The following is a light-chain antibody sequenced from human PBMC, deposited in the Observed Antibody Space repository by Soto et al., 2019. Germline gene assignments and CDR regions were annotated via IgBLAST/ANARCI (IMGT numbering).Light chain of an antibody. CDR1: PSVPNY. J-gene: IGKJ5*01. CDR3: QQRNTWPPVT. CDR2: GAF. V-gene: IGKV3-11*01. Sequence: IALTQSTAPLSLSPGERATLSCRASPSVPNYVAWYQQKPGQAPRLLIYGAFNRATGIPARFSGSGSGADFTLTISSLEPEDFAIYYCQQRNTWPPVTFGQGTRLEIK.